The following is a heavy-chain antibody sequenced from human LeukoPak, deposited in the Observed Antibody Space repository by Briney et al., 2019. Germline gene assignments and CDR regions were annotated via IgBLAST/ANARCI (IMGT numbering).Heavy chain of an antibody. CDR3: AKDIDSSSWYFRAFDI. J-gene: IGHJ3*02. D-gene: IGHD6-13*01. Sequence: TGGSLRLSCAASGFTFDDYAMHWVRQAPGKGLEWVSGISWNSGSIGYADSVKGRFTIPRDNAKNSLYLQMNSLRAEDTALYYCAKDIDSSSWYFRAFDIWGQGTMVTVSS. V-gene: IGHV3-9*01. CDR2: ISWNSGSI. CDR1: GFTFDDYA.